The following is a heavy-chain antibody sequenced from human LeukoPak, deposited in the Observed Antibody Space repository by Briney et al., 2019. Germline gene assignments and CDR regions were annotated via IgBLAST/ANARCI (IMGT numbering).Heavy chain of an antibody. CDR2: INPSGDST. D-gene: IGHD2-21*02. V-gene: IGHV1-46*01. CDR3: ASVVYCGGDCYSGRYYFDY. CDR1: GYTFTGYF. Sequence: ASVKVSCKASGYTFTGYFIHWVRQAPGQGLEWMGMINPSGDSTSYAQKFQGRLTMTRDTPTSTVSMELSSLRSEDTAVYYCASVVYCGGDCYSGRYYFDYWGQGTLVTVSS. J-gene: IGHJ4*02.